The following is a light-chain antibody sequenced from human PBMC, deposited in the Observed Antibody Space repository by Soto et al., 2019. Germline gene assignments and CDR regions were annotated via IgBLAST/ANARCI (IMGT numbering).Light chain of an antibody. CDR3: SSYTSSITPYV. CDR1: ITDIGAYNY. Sequence: QSVLTQPASLSGSPGQSITISFTGTITDIGAYNYVSWYQQHPGKAPKLLIYGVSSRPSGVSNRFSGSKSGNAAYLTISGLQADDEAEYYCSSYTSSITPYVFGTGTKVTVL. CDR2: GVS. J-gene: IGLJ1*01. V-gene: IGLV2-14*01.